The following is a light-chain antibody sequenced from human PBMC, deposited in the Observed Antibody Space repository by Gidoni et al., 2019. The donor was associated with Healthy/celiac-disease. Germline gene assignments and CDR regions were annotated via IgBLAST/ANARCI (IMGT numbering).Light chain of an antibody. V-gene: IGKV1-39*01. CDR1: QSISSY. Sequence: DIQMTQSPSSLSASVGDRVTITCRASQSISSYLNWYQQKPGKAPKLLIYAASSLQSGVPSRFSGSRSGTDFTLTISSLQPEDFATYYCQQSYSTPQFTFGPGTKVEIK. J-gene: IGKJ3*01. CDR3: QQSYSTPQFT. CDR2: AAS.